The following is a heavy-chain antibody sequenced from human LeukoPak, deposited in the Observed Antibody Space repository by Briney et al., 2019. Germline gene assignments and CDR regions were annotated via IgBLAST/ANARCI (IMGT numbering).Heavy chain of an antibody. CDR3: ARQYGDYDFDY. J-gene: IGHJ4*02. Sequence: GESLKISCKGSGYSFTSYWIGWVRQMPGKGLEWMGIIYPDDSDTRHSPSFQGQVTISADKSISTAYLQWSSLKASDTAMYYRARQYGDYDFDYWGQGTLVTVSS. CDR2: IYPDDSDT. CDR1: GYSFTSYW. V-gene: IGHV5-51*01. D-gene: IGHD4-17*01.